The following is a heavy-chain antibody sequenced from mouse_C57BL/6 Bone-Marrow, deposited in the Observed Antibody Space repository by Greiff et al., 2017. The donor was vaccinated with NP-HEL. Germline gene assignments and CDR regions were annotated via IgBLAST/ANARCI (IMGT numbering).Heavy chain of an antibody. CDR3: ARNGYGSSDWYFDV. Sequence: VKVVESGPGLVQPSQSLSITCTVSGFSLTSYGVHWVRQSPGKGLEWLGVLWSGGSTDYNAAFISRLSISKDNSKSQVFFKMNSLQADDTAIYYCARNGYGSSDWYFDVWGTGTTVTVSS. CDR2: LWSGGST. CDR1: GFSLTSYG. V-gene: IGHV2-2*01. J-gene: IGHJ1*03. D-gene: IGHD1-1*01.